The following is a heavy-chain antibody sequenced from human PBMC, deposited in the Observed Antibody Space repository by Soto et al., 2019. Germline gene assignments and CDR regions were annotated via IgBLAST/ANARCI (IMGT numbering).Heavy chain of an antibody. D-gene: IGHD6-13*01. CDR3: AYVTGRSRYGGRFDY. J-gene: IGHJ4*02. V-gene: IGHV4-34*01. Sequence: SETLSLTCAVYGGSFSGYYWSWIRQPPGKGLEWIGEINHSGSTNYNPSLKSRVTISVDTSKNQFSLKLSSVTAADTAVYYCAYVTGRSRYGGRFDYWGQGTLVTVS. CDR1: GGSFSGYY. CDR2: INHSGST.